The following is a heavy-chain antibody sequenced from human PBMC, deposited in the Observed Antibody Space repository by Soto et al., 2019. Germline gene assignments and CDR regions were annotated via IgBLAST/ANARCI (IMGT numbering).Heavy chain of an antibody. J-gene: IGHJ4*02. CDR3: ARGGCSGSFLGIFDY. CDR2: IYYSGST. V-gene: IGHV4-59*01. Sequence: QVQLQESGPGLVKPSETLSLTCTVSGGSISSYYWSWIRQPPGKGREWIGYIYYSGSTNYNPSLRSRATITVATYKNQFSLKLSSVTAADTAVYYCARGGCSGSFLGIFDYWGQGTLVPVSS. D-gene: IGHD1-26*01. CDR1: GGSISSYY.